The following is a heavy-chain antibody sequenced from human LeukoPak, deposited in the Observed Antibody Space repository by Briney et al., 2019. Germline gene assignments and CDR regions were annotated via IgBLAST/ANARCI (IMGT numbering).Heavy chain of an antibody. V-gene: IGHV4-4*02. J-gene: IGHJ4*02. Sequence: SGTLSLTCDVSGGSITSSNWWSWVRQPPGKGLEWIGEIYHNGDTNYNPSLKSRVTISVDKSKNQFPLKVRSVTAADTAQYYCARGYSGYDYYFDYWGQGTLVTVSS. CDR1: GGSITSSNW. CDR2: IYHNGDT. CDR3: ARGYSGYDYYFDY. D-gene: IGHD5-12*01.